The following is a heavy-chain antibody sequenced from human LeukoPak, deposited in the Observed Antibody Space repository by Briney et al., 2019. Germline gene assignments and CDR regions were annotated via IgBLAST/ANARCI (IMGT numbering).Heavy chain of an antibody. CDR1: GFNFRTYW. CDR2: IKRDGSKI. V-gene: IGHV3-7*05. D-gene: IGHD3-10*01. J-gene: IGHJ4*02. Sequence: PGGSLRLSCAASGFNFRTYWMNWVRQAPGKGLEWVANIKRDGSKIYYVDSVKGRFTISRDNDKNSLYLQMNSLRAEDTAVYYCTRDSQGSGIYSVDYWGQGTLVTVSS. CDR3: TRDSQGSGIYSVDY.